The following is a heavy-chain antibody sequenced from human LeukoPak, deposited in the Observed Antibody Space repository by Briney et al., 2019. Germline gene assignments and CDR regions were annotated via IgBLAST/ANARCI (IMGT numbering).Heavy chain of an antibody. CDR2: ISNTGGNT. D-gene: IGHD2-21*01. Sequence: RPSETLSLTCTVSGGSISDYGFFWGWIRQSPGKGLEWVSAISNTGGNTYYADSVRGRFTISRDNSKNTLYLQMNSLRAEDTAVYYCAKDLFLWYFDLWGRGTLVTVSS. CDR3: AKDLFLWYFDL. J-gene: IGHJ2*01. CDR1: GGSISDYG. V-gene: IGHV3-23*01.